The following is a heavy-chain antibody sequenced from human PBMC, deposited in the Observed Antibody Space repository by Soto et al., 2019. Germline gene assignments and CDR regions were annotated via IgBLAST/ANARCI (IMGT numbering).Heavy chain of an antibody. V-gene: IGHV1-69*06. CDR2: IIPISGTA. J-gene: IGHJ4*02. Sequence: GASVKVSCKASGGTFSSYAISWVRQAPGQGLEWMGGIIPISGTANYAQKFQGRVTITADKSTSTAYMELSSLRSEDTAVYYCAMGAAYYYDSSGYYNFDYWGQGTLVTVSS. CDR3: AMGAAYYYDSSGYYNFDY. CDR1: GGTFSSYA. D-gene: IGHD3-22*01.